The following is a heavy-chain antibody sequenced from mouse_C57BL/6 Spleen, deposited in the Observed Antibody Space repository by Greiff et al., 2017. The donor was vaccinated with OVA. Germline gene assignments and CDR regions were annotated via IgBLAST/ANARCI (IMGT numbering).Heavy chain of an antibody. CDR3: ARDQGYYYGSSFH. J-gene: IGHJ2*01. V-gene: IGHV3-6*01. CDR1: GYSITSGYY. D-gene: IGHD1-1*01. Sequence: VQLQQSGPGLVKPSQSLSLTCSVTGYSITSGYYWNWIRQFPGNKLEWMGYISYDGSNNYNPSLKNRISITRDTSKNQFFLKLNSVTTEDTATYYCARDQGYYYGSSFHWGQGTTLTVSS. CDR2: ISYDGSN.